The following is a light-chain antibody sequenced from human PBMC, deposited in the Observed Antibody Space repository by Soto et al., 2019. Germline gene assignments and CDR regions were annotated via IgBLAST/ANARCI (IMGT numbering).Light chain of an antibody. V-gene: IGKV1-5*03. CDR3: QQYNDNWT. J-gene: IGKJ1*01. CDR1: QSISSW. Sequence: DIPMTQSPSTLSASVGDRVTITFRASQSISSWLAWYQQKPGKAPKLLIYKASTLQSGVPSRFSGSGSGTEFTLAISSLQPDDSATYYCQQYNDNWTFGQGTKV. CDR2: KAS.